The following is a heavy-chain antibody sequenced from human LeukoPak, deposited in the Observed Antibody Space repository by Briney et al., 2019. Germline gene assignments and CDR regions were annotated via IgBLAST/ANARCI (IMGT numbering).Heavy chain of an antibody. CDR2: IYHIVNT. D-gene: IGHD3-10*01. CDR1: GASVSSGGSS. V-gene: IGHV4-30-2*01. J-gene: IGHJ5*02. Sequence: SQPLSLTCAVTGASVSSGGSSWACIRQPPGKGLEWIGYIYHIVNTFYNPSRQSRVTISVDRAKNQVSLRLTSVTAADTAVYYCARDSYGLGSNYFDPWGQGTQVTVSS. CDR3: ARDSYGLGSNYFDP.